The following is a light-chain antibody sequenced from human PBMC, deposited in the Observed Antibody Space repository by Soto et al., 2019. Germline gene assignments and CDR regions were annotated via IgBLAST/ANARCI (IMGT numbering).Light chain of an antibody. J-gene: IGLJ1*01. CDR3: AAWDDSLNGPV. CDR2: GNS. Sequence: QSVLTQPPSVSGAPGQRVTISCTGSSSNIGAGYDVHWYQQLPGTAPKLLIYGNSNRPSGVPERFSGSKSGTSASLAISGLQSEDEADYYCAAWDDSLNGPVFGTGTKVTVL. CDR1: SSNIGAGYD. V-gene: IGLV1-40*01.